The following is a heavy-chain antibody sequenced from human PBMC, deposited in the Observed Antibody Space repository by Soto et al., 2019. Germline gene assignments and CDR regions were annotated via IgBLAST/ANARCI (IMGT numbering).Heavy chain of an antibody. CDR3: ARPLGGGYYFLFDY. CDR2: ISSSSGAI. CDR1: GFTFTAYS. D-gene: IGHD3-22*01. Sequence: VGSLRLSCAASGFTFTAYSMNWVRQAPGKGLEWVSSISSSSGAIYYADSVKGRFTISRDNAKNSVYLQMNSLRDEDTAVYYCARPLGGGYYFLFDYWGQGTLVTVSS. J-gene: IGHJ4*02. V-gene: IGHV3-48*02.